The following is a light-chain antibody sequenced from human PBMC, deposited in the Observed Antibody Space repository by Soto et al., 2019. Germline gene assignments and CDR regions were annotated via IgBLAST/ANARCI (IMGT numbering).Light chain of an antibody. J-gene: IGLJ1*01. CDR3: CSYTTSNTRQIV. V-gene: IGLV2-14*03. CDR2: DVS. Sequence: QSALTQPASVSGSPGRSITTSCTGTSSDVGGYNYVSWYQHHPGKAPKLMIYDVSNRPSGVSNRFSGSKSGNTASLTISGLQPEDEADYYCCSYTTSNTRQIVFGTGTKVTVL. CDR1: SSDVGGYNY.